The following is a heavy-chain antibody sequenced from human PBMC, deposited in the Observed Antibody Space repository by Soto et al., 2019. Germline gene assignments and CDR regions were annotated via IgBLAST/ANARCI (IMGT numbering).Heavy chain of an antibody. V-gene: IGHV3-7*01. Sequence: EVQLVESGGALVQPGGSLRLSCAVSGFTFSNSWMRWVRQTPGKGLEWVANINQDGSEKYYVDSVKGRFTISRDNAKNSLYLQKNSLRAEDPAVYCCAGELIVGPAEYFQHWGQGTLVSVSS. J-gene: IGHJ1*01. D-gene: IGHD1-26*01. CDR2: INQDGSEK. CDR3: AGELIVGPAEYFQH. CDR1: GFTFSNSW.